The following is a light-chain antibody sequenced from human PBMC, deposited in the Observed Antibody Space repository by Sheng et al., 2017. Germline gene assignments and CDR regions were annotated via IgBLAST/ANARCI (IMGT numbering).Light chain of an antibody. CDR2: DAS. V-gene: IGKV3-20*01. Sequence: EIVLTQSPATLSLSPGERATLSCRASQSVSSFLAWYQQKPGQAPRLLIYDASNRATGIPDRFSGSGSGTDFTLTISRLEPEDFAVYYCQQDGSSPSTFGQGTKLEI. J-gene: IGKJ2*01. CDR3: QQDGSSPST. CDR1: QSVSSF.